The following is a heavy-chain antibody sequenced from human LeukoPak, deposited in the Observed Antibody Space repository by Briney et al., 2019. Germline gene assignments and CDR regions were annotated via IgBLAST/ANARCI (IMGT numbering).Heavy chain of an antibody. Sequence: ASVKVSCKASGGTFSSYAISWVRQAPGQGLEWMGGIIPIFGTANYAQKFQGRVTITTDESTSTAYMELSSLRSEDTAVYYCARKGRYSLLNTKSITGTTGGAFDIWGQGTMVTVSS. D-gene: IGHD1-7*01. J-gene: IGHJ3*02. CDR3: ARKGRYSLLNTKSITGTTGGAFDI. CDR2: IIPIFGTA. CDR1: GGTFSSYA. V-gene: IGHV1-69*05.